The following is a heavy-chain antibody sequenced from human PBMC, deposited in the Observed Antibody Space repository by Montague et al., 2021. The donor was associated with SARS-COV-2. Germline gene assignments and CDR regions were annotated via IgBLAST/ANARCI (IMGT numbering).Heavy chain of an antibody. CDR2: ISYSGTT. D-gene: IGHD3-9*01. J-gene: IGHJ5*01. Sequence: SETLSLTCTVSGGSITTFPHNWGWIRRPPGKGLEWIATISYSGTTYYSPSLQSRATPSMDMSTNQFSLRLTSVTAADTAVYFCARHPTGYPNWFDSWGQGTSVIVSS. CDR3: ARHPTGYPNWFDS. CDR1: GGSITTFPHN. V-gene: IGHV4-39*01.